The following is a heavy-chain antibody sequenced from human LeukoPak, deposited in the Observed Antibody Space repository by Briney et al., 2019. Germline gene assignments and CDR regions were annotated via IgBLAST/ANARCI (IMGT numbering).Heavy chain of an antibody. Sequence: GGSLRLSCAASGFTFSSYSMNWVRQAPGKGLEWVSSISSSSSYIYYADSVKGRFTISRDNAKDSLYLQMNSLRAEDTAVYYCARDRNYGGNADYWGQGTLVTVSS. J-gene: IGHJ4*02. V-gene: IGHV3-21*01. CDR3: ARDRNYGGNADY. D-gene: IGHD4-23*01. CDR1: GFTFSSYS. CDR2: ISSSSSYI.